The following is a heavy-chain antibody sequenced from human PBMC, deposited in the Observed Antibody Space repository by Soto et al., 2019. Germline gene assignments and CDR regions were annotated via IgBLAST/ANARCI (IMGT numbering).Heavy chain of an antibody. Sequence: GGSLRLSCAASGFTFSSYAMSWVRQAPGKGLEWVSAISGSGGSTYYADSVKGRFTISRANSKNTLYLQMNSLRAEDTAVYYCAKSTGDRWNYFDYWGQGTLVTVSS. D-gene: IGHD7-27*01. V-gene: IGHV3-23*01. CDR2: ISGSGGST. CDR1: GFTFSSYA. CDR3: AKSTGDRWNYFDY. J-gene: IGHJ4*02.